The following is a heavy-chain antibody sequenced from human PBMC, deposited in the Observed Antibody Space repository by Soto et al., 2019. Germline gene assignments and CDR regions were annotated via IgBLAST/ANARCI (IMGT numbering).Heavy chain of an antibody. CDR2: ISAYNGNT. CDR3: ARDSGAYITWFDP. J-gene: IGHJ5*02. CDR1: GYSFTSYG. V-gene: IGHV1-18*01. Sequence: GASVKVSCKACGYSFTSYGISCVRQAPGQGLEWMGWISAYNGNTNYAQKLQGRVTMTTDTSTSTAYMELRSLRSDDTAVYYCARDSGAYITWFDPWGQGTLVTVSS. D-gene: IGHD1-26*01.